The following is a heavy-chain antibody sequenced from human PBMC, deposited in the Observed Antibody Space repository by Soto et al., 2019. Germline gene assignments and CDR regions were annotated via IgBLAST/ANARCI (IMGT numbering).Heavy chain of an antibody. CDR2: IYCSGST. CDR3: ARPVSAAATAVLDY. Sequence: QVQLQESGPGLVTPSETLSLTCTVSGGSVSGHYWSWIRQPPGKGLEWIGDIYCSGSTPYNSFIKSGVTIGVDMSKNQFSLRLSSVTAAATALYYCARPVSAAATAVLDYWCRGTLVIVAS. J-gene: IGHJ4*02. V-gene: IGHV4-59*02. CDR1: GGSVSGHY. D-gene: IGHD6-13*01.